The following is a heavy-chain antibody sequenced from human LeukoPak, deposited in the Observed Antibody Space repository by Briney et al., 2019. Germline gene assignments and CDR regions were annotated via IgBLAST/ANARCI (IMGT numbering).Heavy chain of an antibody. Sequence: GGSLRLSCAASGLTFSSYAMSWVRQAPGKGLEWVSAISGSGGSTYYADSVKGRFTISRDNSKNTLYLQMNSLRAEDTAVYYCAKEIKNRMATMPLDYWGQGTLVTVSS. J-gene: IGHJ4*02. V-gene: IGHV3-23*01. CDR3: AKEIKNRMATMPLDY. CDR1: GLTFSSYA. CDR2: ISGSGGST. D-gene: IGHD5-24*01.